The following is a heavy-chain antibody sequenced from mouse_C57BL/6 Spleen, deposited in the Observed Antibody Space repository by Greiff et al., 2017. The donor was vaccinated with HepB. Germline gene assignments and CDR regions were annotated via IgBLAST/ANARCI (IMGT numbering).Heavy chain of an antibody. CDR2: ISDGGSYT. V-gene: IGHV5-4*01. CDR3: ARGYFEV. CDR1: GFTFSSYA. J-gene: IGHJ1*03. Sequence: DVQLVESGGGLVKPGGSLKLSCAASGFTFSSYAMSWVRQTPEKRLEWVATISDGGSYTYYPDNVKGRFTISRDNAKNNLYLQMSHLKSEDTAMYYCARGYFEVWGTGTTVTVSS.